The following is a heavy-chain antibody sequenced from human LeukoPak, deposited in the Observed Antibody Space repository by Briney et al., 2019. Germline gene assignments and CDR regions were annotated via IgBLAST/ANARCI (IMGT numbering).Heavy chain of an antibody. Sequence: PSETLSLTCAVYGGSFSVYYWTWIRQPPGKGLEWIGEINHRGSTNHNPSLKSRVTISVDTSKNQFSLKLSSVTAADTAVYYCAREVRGGKAYWGQGTLVTVSS. J-gene: IGHJ4*02. CDR1: GGSFSVYY. CDR2: INHRGST. CDR3: AREVRGGKAY. V-gene: IGHV4-34*01. D-gene: IGHD4-23*01.